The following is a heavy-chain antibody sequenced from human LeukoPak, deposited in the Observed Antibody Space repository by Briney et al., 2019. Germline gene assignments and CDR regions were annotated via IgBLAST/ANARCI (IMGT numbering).Heavy chain of an antibody. J-gene: IGHJ4*02. Sequence: GGSLRLSCAASGFTFSSHEMNWVRQAPGKGLEWVSYISSGGNTIYYADSVKGRFTISRDNAKNSLYLQMNSLRAEDTAVYYCAREGTAMVSFDYWGPGTLVTVSS. CDR2: ISSGGNTI. D-gene: IGHD5-18*01. CDR3: AREGTAMVSFDY. V-gene: IGHV3-48*03. CDR1: GFTFSSHE.